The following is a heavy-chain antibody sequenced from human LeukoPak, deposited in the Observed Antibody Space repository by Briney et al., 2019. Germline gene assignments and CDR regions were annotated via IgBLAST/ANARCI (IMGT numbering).Heavy chain of an antibody. Sequence: ASVKVSCKASGYTFTGYYMHWVRQAPGQGLEWMGWINPNSGGTNYAQKFQGRVTMTRDTSISTAYMELSRLRSDDTAVYYCASSTNYYDSRGWWFDPWGQGTLVTVSS. V-gene: IGHV1-2*02. CDR1: GYTFTGYY. CDR3: ASSTNYYDSRGWWFDP. J-gene: IGHJ5*02. CDR2: INPNSGGT. D-gene: IGHD3-22*01.